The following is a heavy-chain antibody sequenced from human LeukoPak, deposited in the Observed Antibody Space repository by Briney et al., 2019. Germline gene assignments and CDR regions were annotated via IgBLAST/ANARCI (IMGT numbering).Heavy chain of an antibody. CDR2: INHSGST. CDR1: GGSINNYY. J-gene: IGHJ5*02. Sequence: PETLSLTCTVSGGSINNYYWSWIRQPPGKGLEWIGEINHSGSTNYNPSLKSRVTISVDTSKNQFSLKLSSVTAADTAVYYCARASDGSGSLLPNWFDPWGQGTLVTVSS. V-gene: IGHV4-34*01. D-gene: IGHD3-10*01. CDR3: ARASDGSGSLLPNWFDP.